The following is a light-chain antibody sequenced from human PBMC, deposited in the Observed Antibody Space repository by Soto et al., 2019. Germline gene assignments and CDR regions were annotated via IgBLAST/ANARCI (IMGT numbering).Light chain of an antibody. V-gene: IGLV2-14*01. CDR2: DVS. CDR3: SLYTSSSTVV. Sequence: QAVLTQPASVSGSPGQSITISCTGTSSDVGGYNYVSWYQQHPGKAPKLMIYDVSNRPSGVSNRFSGSKSGNTASLTISGLQAADEADYYCSLYTSSSTVVFGRGTKLTVL. J-gene: IGLJ2*01. CDR1: SSDVGGYNY.